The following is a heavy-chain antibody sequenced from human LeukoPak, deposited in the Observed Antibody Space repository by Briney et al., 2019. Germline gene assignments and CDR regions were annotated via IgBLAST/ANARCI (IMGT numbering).Heavy chain of an antibody. CDR3: VKDPGTGSSGDFDY. CDR2: ISSNGGST. V-gene: IGHV3-64D*09. CDR1: GFTFSSYA. J-gene: IGHJ4*02. D-gene: IGHD6-13*01. Sequence: PGGSLRLSCSASGFTFSSYAMHWVRQAPGKGLEYVSAISSNGGSTYYADSVKGRFTISRDNYKNTLYLEMSSLRAEDTAVYYCVKDPGTGSSGDFDYWGQGTLVSVSS.